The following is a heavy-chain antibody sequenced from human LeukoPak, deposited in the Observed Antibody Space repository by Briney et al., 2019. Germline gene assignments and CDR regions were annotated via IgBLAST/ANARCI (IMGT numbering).Heavy chain of an antibody. CDR1: GFTFSSYW. CDR2: IKQDGSEK. D-gene: IGHD5-12*01. CDR3: ARGYPRSGHEVDY. Sequence: GGSLRLSCAASGFTFSSYWMSWVRQAPGKGLEWVANIKQDGSEKYYVDSVKGRFTISKDNAKNSLYLQMNSLRAEDTAVYCCARGYPRSGHEVDYWGQGTLVTVSS. J-gene: IGHJ4*02. V-gene: IGHV3-7*03.